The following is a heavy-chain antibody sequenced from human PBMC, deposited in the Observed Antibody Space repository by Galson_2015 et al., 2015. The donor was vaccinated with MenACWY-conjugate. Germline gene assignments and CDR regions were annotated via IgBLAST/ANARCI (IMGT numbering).Heavy chain of an antibody. D-gene: IGHD3-22*01. CDR2: VKSKTDGGTT. V-gene: IGHV3-15*07. J-gene: IGHJ4*02. CDR1: DFTFTNAW. Sequence: SLRLSCAASDFTFTNAWMNWVRQAPGRGLEWDGRVKSKTDGGTTDYAAPVKGRFTISRDDSKKMLYLQMNSLKTEDTAVYYCTTPTMIVVPHSDYWGRGTLVTASS. CDR3: TTPTMIVVPHSDY.